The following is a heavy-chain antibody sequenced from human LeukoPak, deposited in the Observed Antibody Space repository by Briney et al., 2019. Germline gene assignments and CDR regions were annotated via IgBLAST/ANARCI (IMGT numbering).Heavy chain of an antibody. J-gene: IGHJ4*02. D-gene: IGHD6-25*01. Sequence: PSETLSLTCTISGGSISSSSYYWGWIRQPPGKGLEWIGNTYYGGNTYYNPSLKSRVTISVDTSKNQFSLELNSVTAADTAVYYCAAAFDYWGQGTLVTVSS. V-gene: IGHV4-39*01. CDR1: GGSISSSSYY. CDR3: AAAFDY. CDR2: TYYGGNT.